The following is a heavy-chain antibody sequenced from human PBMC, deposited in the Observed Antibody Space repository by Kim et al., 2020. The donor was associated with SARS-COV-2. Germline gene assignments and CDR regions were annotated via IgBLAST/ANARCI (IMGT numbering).Heavy chain of an antibody. D-gene: IGHD2-2*01. CDR3: ARLEYPYGMDV. V-gene: IGHV5-10-1*01. J-gene: IGHJ6*02. Sequence: NDSPSFQGHVTISADKSISTAYLRWSRLKASDTAMYYCARLEYPYGMDVWGQGTTVTVSS.